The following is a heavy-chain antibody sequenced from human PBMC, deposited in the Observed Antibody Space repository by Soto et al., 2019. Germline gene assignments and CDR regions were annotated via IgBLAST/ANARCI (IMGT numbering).Heavy chain of an antibody. J-gene: IGHJ4*02. Sequence: ASVKVSCKASGYTFTSYGISWVRQAPGQGLEWMGWISAYNGNTNYAQKLQGRVTMTTDTSTSTAYMELRSLRSDDTAVYYCAREMGGGWQPGVDTDYWGQGTLVTVSS. V-gene: IGHV1-18*04. D-gene: IGHD3-16*01. CDR3: AREMGGGWQPGVDTDY. CDR1: GYTFTSYG. CDR2: ISAYNGNT.